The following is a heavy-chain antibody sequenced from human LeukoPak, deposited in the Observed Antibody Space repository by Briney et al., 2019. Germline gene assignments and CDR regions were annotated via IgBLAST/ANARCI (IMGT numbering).Heavy chain of an antibody. V-gene: IGHV4-59*01. CDR2: IYYSGTT. CDR3: ARGANWGSPDY. D-gene: IGHD7-27*01. CDR1: GGSISSDY. Sequence: PSETLSLACTVSGGSISSDYWSWIRQSPGKGLEWIGYIYYSGTTSYNPSLKSRVTISLDTSKNQFSLKLSSVTAADTAVYYCARGANWGSPDYWGQGTLVTVSS. J-gene: IGHJ4*02.